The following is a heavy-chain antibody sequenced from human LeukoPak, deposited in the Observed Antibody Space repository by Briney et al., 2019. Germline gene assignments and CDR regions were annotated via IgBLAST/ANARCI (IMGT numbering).Heavy chain of an antibody. CDR1: GGSFSGYY. J-gene: IGHJ4*02. D-gene: IGHD7-27*01. CDR2: INHSGST. Sequence: SETLSLTCAVYGGSFSGYYWSWIRQPPGKGLEWIGEINHSGSTNYNPSLKSRVTISVDTFKNQFSLKLSSVTAADTAVYYCARGASPNWGFDYWGQGTLVTVSS. V-gene: IGHV4-34*01. CDR3: ARGASPNWGFDY.